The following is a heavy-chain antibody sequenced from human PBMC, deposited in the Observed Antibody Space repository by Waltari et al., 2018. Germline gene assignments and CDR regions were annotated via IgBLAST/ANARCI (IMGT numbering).Heavy chain of an antibody. D-gene: IGHD6-13*01. J-gene: IGHJ4*02. V-gene: IGHV4-38-2*01. Sequence: QVQLQESGPGLVKPSETLSLTCAVSGYSISSGYYWGWIRQPPGKGLEWIGSIYHSGSTYYNPSLKSRVTISVDTSKNQFSLKLSSVTAADTAVYYGARAIAAAGTVQYYFDYWGQGTLVTVSS. CDR1: GYSISSGYY. CDR3: ARAIAAAGTVQYYFDY. CDR2: IYHSGST.